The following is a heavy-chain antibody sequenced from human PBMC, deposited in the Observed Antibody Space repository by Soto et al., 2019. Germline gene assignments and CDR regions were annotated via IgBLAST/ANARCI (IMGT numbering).Heavy chain of an antibody. Sequence: QVQLQESGPGLVKTSQTLSLTCTVSGASTGSGGSYWSWIRQHPGKGLEWIGYIYYTGSTYYSPSLKSRASISVDTSNNQYSLKLDSATAADTAVYYCARADYGDRGLAFGSWGQGTLVTVSS. CDR2: IYYTGST. CDR1: GASTGSGGSY. V-gene: IGHV4-31*03. J-gene: IGHJ4*02. D-gene: IGHD4-17*01. CDR3: ARADYGDRGLAFGS.